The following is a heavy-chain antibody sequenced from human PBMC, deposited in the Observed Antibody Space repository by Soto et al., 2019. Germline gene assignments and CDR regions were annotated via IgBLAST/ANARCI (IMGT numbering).Heavy chain of an antibody. CDR2: IYYSGRT. CDR3: ARLILAFTAPFDY. Sequence: PPETLFLTCTVSGGSIRDYFWPSIRQPPGKGLGWIRYIYYSGRTNYNPPLKSRVTMSDDTSKNQLSLRLSSVTAAHPPVYYCARLILAFTAPFDYWGQGILPTVSS. J-gene: IGHJ4*02. D-gene: IGHD2-15*01. CDR1: GGSIRDYF. V-gene: IGHV4-59*08.